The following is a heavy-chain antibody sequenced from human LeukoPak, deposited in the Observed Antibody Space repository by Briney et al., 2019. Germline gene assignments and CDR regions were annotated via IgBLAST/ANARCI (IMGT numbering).Heavy chain of an antibody. Sequence: PSETLSLTCAVSGGSISSGGYSWSWIRQPPGKGLEWIGYIYHSGSTYYNPSLKSRVTISVDTSKNQFSLKLSSVTAADTAVYYCARGPPYYYGSGSFDYWGQGTLVTVSS. CDR2: IYHSGST. CDR1: GGSISSGGYS. D-gene: IGHD3-10*01. J-gene: IGHJ4*02. V-gene: IGHV4-30-2*01. CDR3: ARGPPYYYGSGSFDY.